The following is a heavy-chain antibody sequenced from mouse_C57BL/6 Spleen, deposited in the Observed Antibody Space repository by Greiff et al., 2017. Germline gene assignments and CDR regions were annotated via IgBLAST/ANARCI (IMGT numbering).Heavy chain of an antibody. CDR2: IYPGDGDT. D-gene: IGHD1-1*01. Sequence: QVQLQQSGPELVKPGASVKISCKASGYAFSSSWMNWVKQRPGKGLEWIGRIYPGDGDTNYNGKFKGKATLTADKSSSTAYMQLSSLTSEDSAVYFCAREYYGSSPYWDFDVGGTGTTVTVSS. V-gene: IGHV1-82*01. CDR3: AREYYGSSPYWDFDV. J-gene: IGHJ1*03. CDR1: GYAFSSSW.